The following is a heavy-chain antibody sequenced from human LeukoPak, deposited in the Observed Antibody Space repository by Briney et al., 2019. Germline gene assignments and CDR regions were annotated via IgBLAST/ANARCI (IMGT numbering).Heavy chain of an antibody. CDR3: ARGRRGGESFDY. D-gene: IGHD3-10*01. J-gene: IGHJ4*02. V-gene: IGHV4-31*03. Sequence: PSETLSLTCTVSGGSISSGGYYWSWIRQHPGKGLEWIGYIYYSGSTYYNPSLKSRVTISVDTSKNQFSLKLSSVTAADTAVYYCARGRRGGESFDYWGQGTLVTVSS. CDR2: IYYSGST. CDR1: GGSISSGGYY.